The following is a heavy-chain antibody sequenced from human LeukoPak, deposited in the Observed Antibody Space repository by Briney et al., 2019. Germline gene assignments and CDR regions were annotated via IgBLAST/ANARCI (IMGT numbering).Heavy chain of an antibody. CDR2: IIPISGTT. J-gene: IGHJ5*02. Sequence: SVKVSCKASGGTFSSYAISWVRQAPGQGLEWMGKIIPISGTTNYAQKFQGRVTFIADESTSTAYMELSSLRSEDTALYYCARKLRLGGNWFDPWGQGTLVTVSS. CDR3: ARKLRLGGNWFDP. D-gene: IGHD1-26*01. V-gene: IGHV1-69*13. CDR1: GGTFSSYA.